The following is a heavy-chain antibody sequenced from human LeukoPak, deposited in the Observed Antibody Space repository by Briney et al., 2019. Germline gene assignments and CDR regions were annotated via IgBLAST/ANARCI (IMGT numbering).Heavy chain of an antibody. V-gene: IGHV4-34*01. D-gene: IGHD3-9*01. CDR3: ARHNVNLRYFDWFSLGYGMDV. J-gene: IGHJ6*02. CDR1: GGSFSGYY. Sequence: SETLSLTCAVYGGSFSGYYWSWIRQPPGKGLEWIGEINHSGSTNYNPSLKSRVTISVDTSKNQFSLKLSSVTAADTAVYYCARHNVNLRYFDWFSLGYGMDVWGQGTTVTVSS. CDR2: INHSGST.